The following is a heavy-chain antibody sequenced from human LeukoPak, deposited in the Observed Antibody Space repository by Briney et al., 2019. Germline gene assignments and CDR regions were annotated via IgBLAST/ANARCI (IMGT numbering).Heavy chain of an antibody. J-gene: IGHJ1*01. Sequence: GGSLRLSCAASGFTSSDYSMNWVRQAPGKGLEWVSSISRRSRHLYYAGSVKGRFTISRDNAKNSLYLQMNSLRAEDMAVYYCVRDLMGAGGTTAYFHHWGQGTLVTVSS. V-gene: IGHV3-21*01. CDR2: ISRRSRHL. CDR3: VRDLMGAGGTTAYFHH. D-gene: IGHD1-1*01. CDR1: GFTSSDYS.